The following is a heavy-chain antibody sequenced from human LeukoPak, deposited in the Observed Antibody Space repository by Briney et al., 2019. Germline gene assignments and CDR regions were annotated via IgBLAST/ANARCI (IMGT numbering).Heavy chain of an antibody. CDR3: ARNKAHVLRFLEWLRSDAFDI. Sequence: GASVKVSCKASGYTFTSYDINWVRQATGQGLEWMGWMNPNSGNTGYVQKFQGRVTMTRNTSISTAYMELSSLRSEDTAVYYCARNKAHVLRFLEWLRSDAFDIWGQGTMVTVSS. CDR1: GYTFTSYD. D-gene: IGHD3-3*01. V-gene: IGHV1-8*01. CDR2: MNPNSGNT. J-gene: IGHJ3*02.